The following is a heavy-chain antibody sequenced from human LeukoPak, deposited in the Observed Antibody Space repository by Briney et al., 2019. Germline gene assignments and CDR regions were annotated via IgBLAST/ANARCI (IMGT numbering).Heavy chain of an antibody. CDR3: ARARHYLNFDY. CDR2: ISSSGSTI. CDR1: GFTFSSYE. J-gene: IGHJ4*02. V-gene: IGHV3-48*03. D-gene: IGHD3-10*01. Sequence: GGSLRLSCAASGFTFSSYEMNWVRQAPGEGLEWVSYISSSGSTIYYADSVKGRFTISRDNAKNSLYLQMNSLRAEDTAVYYCARARHYLNFDYWGQGTLVTVSS.